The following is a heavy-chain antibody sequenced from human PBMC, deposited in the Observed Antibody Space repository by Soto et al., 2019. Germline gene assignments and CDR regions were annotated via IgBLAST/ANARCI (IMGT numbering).Heavy chain of an antibody. CDR3: ARDIVATNDYYYYGMDV. CDR1: GGTFSSYA. J-gene: IGHJ6*02. Sequence: ASVKVSCKASGGTFSSYAISWVRQAPGQGLEWMGGIIPIFGTANYAQKFQGRVTITADESTSTAYMELSSLRSEDTAVYYCARDIVATNDYYYYGMDVWGQGTTVTVS. V-gene: IGHV1-69*13. CDR2: IIPIFGTA. D-gene: IGHD5-12*01.